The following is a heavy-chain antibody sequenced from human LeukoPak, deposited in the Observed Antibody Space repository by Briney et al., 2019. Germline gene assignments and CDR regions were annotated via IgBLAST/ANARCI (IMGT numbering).Heavy chain of an antibody. Sequence: PGGSLRLSCAASGFTFSSYWMGGVRQAPGKGLEWLAKIEQDGSEKYYVDSVKGRFTISRDNAKNSLYPQMNSLRAEDTAVYYCAKWITVGGLIATASDYWGQGTLVTVSS. V-gene: IGHV3-7*03. CDR3: AKWITVGGLIATASDY. D-gene: IGHD3-16*02. J-gene: IGHJ4*02. CDR2: IEQDGSEK. CDR1: GFTFSSYW.